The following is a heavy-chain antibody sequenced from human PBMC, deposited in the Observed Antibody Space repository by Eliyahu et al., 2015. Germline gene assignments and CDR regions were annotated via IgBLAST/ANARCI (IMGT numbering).Heavy chain of an antibody. CDR3: AHSHTYGYPIDY. Sequence: QITLKESGPTLVKPTQTLTLTCTFSXFSLRTNGVGVGWIRQPPGKALEWLALIYWDDDKRYSPSLKSRLTFTKDTSRNQVVLTMTNMDPVDTATYYCAHSHTYGYPIDYWGQGTLVTVSS. J-gene: IGHJ4*02. D-gene: IGHD5-18*01. CDR1: XFSLRTNGVG. V-gene: IGHV2-5*02. CDR2: IYWDDDK.